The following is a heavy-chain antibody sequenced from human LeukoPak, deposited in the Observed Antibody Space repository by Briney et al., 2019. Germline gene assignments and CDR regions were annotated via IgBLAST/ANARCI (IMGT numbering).Heavy chain of an antibody. CDR1: GFTFSSYA. D-gene: IGHD3-10*01. J-gene: IGHJ4*02. CDR2: ISGSGGST. Sequence: QPGGSLRLSCAASGFTFSSYAMSWVRQAPGKGLEWVSAISGSGGSTYYADSVKGRFTISRDNSKNTLYLQMNSLRAEDTAVYYCAKDPPPYYYGSGSYYNYFDYWGQGTLVTVSS. CDR3: AKDPPPYYYGSGSYYNYFDY. V-gene: IGHV3-23*01.